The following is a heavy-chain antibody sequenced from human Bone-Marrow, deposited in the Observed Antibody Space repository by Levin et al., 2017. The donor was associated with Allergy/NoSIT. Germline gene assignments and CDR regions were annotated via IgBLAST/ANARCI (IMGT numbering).Heavy chain of an antibody. CDR1: GGSISSSSYY. J-gene: IGHJ6*02. CDR3: ARRKLYRRYGMDV. V-gene: IGHV4-39*01. D-gene: IGHD2-8*01. Sequence: SQTLSLTCTVSGGSISSSSYYWGWIRQPPGKGLEWIGSIYYSGSTYYNPSLKSRVTISVDTSKNQFSLKLSSVTAADTAVYYCARRKLYRRYGMDVWGQGTTVTVSS. CDR2: IYYSGST.